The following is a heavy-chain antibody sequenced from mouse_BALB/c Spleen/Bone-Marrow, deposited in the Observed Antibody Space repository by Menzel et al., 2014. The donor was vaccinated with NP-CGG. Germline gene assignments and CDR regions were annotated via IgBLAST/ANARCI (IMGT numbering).Heavy chain of an antibody. CDR1: GYTFTDYA. Sequence: QVTLKVSGPELVRPGVSVKISCKGSGYTFTDYAMHWVKQSHAKSLEWIGVNSTYSGNTNYNQKFRGKATMTVDKSSSTAYMELARLTSEDSAIYYCARWYNWDAFAYWGQGTLVTVSA. D-gene: IGHD4-1*01. J-gene: IGHJ3*01. V-gene: IGHV1-67*01. CDR3: ARWYNWDAFAY. CDR2: NSTYSGNT.